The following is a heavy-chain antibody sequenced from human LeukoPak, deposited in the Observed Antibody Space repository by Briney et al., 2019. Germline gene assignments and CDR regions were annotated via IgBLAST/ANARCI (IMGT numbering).Heavy chain of an antibody. Sequence: SQTLSLTCTVSGGSISSSNYYWNWIRQPPGKGLEWIGYIYYTGNTNYNPSLKSRVTISVDTSKNQFSLKLSSVTAADTAVYYCARDRLQLQSWGQGTLVTVSS. CDR3: ARDRLQLQS. V-gene: IGHV4-61*01. CDR2: IYYTGNT. J-gene: IGHJ5*02. CDR1: GGSISSSNYY. D-gene: IGHD5-24*01.